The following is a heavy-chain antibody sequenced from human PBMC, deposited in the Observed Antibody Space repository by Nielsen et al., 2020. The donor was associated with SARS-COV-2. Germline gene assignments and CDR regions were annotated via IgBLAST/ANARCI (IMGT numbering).Heavy chain of an antibody. CDR3: AKFSGRAVLNPFDY. D-gene: IGHD4-23*01. J-gene: IGHJ4*02. V-gene: IGHV3-23*01. CDR2: ISDSDGRT. CDR1: GFNLRNYA. Sequence: GRSLRLSCEVSGFNLRNYAMSWVRQAPGKGLEWVSVISDSDGRTYYADSVRGRFTISMDKSKNTLFLQMNSLRVEDTAVYYCAKFSGRAVLNPFDYWGQGTQVTVSS.